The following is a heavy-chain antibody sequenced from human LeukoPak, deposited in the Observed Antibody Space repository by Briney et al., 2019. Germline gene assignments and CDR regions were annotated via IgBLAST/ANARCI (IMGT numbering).Heavy chain of an antibody. J-gene: IGHJ5*02. V-gene: IGHV4-39*07. Sequence: SETLSLTCSVSGGSISDSNYYWAWIRQPPGKGLEWIGEIYHSGSTNYNPSLKSRVTISVDKSKNQFSLKLSSVTAADTAVYYCASTVGEEGFDPWGQGTLVTVSS. CDR2: IYHSGST. D-gene: IGHD3-16*01. CDR1: GGSISDSNYY. CDR3: ASTVGEEGFDP.